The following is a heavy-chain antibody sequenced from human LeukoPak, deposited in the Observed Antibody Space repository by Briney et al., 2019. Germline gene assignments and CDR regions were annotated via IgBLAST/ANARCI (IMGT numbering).Heavy chain of an antibody. V-gene: IGHV1-69*13. CDR1: GYTFTSYG. Sequence: GASVKVSCKASGYTFTSYGISWVRQAPGQGLEWMGGIIPIFGTANYAQKFQGRVTITADESTSTAYMELSSLRSEDTAVYYCATFPRVARTYNWFDPWGQGTLVTVSS. D-gene: IGHD2-15*01. CDR2: IIPIFGTA. CDR3: ATFPRVARTYNWFDP. J-gene: IGHJ5*02.